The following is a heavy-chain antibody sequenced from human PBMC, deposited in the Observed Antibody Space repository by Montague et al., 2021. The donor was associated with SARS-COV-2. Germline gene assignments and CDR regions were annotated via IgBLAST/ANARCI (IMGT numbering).Heavy chain of an antibody. CDR2: IKSKTDGGTT. D-gene: IGHD3-10*01. CDR1: GFTFSNAW. J-gene: IGHJ4*02. Sequence: SLRLSCAASGFTFSNAWMSWVRQAPGKGLEWVGRIKSKTDGGTTDYAAPVKGRFTISRADSKNTLYLQMNSLKTEDTAVYYCTTERGYYYGSGSYYSPRRTFDSWGQGTLVTVSS. V-gene: IGHV3-15*01. CDR3: TTERGYYYGSGSYYSPRRTFDS.